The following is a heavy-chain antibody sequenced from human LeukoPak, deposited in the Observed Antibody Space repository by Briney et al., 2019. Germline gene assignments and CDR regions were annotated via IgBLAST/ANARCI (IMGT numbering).Heavy chain of an antibody. J-gene: IGHJ4*02. V-gene: IGHV3-23*01. CDR1: GFTFSSYA. Sequence: GGSLRLSCAASGFTFSSYAMSWVRQAPGKGLEWVSAISGSGGSTYYADSVKGRFTISRDNSKNTLYLQMNSLRAEDTAVYYCAKDTSVAGLPGGDFDYWGQGTLVTVPS. CDR2: ISGSGGST. D-gene: IGHD6-19*01. CDR3: AKDTSVAGLPGGDFDY.